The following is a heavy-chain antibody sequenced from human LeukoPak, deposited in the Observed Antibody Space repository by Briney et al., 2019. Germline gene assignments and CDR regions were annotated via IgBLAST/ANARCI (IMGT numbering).Heavy chain of an antibody. CDR1: GGSISNYY. J-gene: IGHJ3*02. CDR3: ARDPYNSSSGDAFDI. CDR2: IYYSGST. D-gene: IGHD6-6*01. V-gene: IGHV4-59*01. Sequence: SETLSLTCTVSGGSISNYYWSWIRQPPGKGLEWIGYIYYSGSTNYNPSLKSRVTISLDTSKNQFSLKLSSVTAADTAMYYCARDPYNSSSGDAFDIWGQGTMVTVSS.